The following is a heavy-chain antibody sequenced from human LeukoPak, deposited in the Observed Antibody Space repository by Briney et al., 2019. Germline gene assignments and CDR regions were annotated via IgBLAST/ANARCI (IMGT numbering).Heavy chain of an antibody. CDR1: GGSISSYC. J-gene: IGHJ5*02. CDR2: IYTSGST. Sequence: SETLSLTCTVSGGSISSYCWSWIRQPAGEGLEWIGRIYTSGSTNYNPSLKSRVTMSVDTSKNQFSLKLSSVTAADTAVYYCARDNGVVVPAAIPLYNWFDPWGQGTLVTVSS. D-gene: IGHD2-2*02. V-gene: IGHV4-4*07. CDR3: ARDNGVVVPAAIPLYNWFDP.